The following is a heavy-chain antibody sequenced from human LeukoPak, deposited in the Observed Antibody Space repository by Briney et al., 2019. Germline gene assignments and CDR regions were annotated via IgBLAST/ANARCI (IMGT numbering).Heavy chain of an antibody. Sequence: GESLKISCKGSGYSFTSYWIGWVRQAPGKGLEWVSYISSSSSTICYADSVKGRFTISRDNAKNSLYLQMNSLRAEDTAVYYCARDRAAAGVFDYWGQGTLVTVSS. CDR3: ARDRAAAGVFDY. D-gene: IGHD6-13*01. J-gene: IGHJ4*02. V-gene: IGHV3-48*01. CDR1: GYSFTSYW. CDR2: ISSSSSTI.